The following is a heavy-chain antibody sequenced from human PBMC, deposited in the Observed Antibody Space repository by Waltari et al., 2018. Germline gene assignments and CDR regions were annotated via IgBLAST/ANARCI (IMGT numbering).Heavy chain of an antibody. V-gene: IGHV4-34*01. Sequence: QVQLQQWGAGLLKPSETLSLTCAVYGGSFRGYYWSWIRQPPGKGLEWIGEINHSGSTNYNPSLKSRVTISVDTSKNQFSLKLSSVTAADTAVYYCARTRWDYFDYWGQGTLVTVSS. D-gene: IGHD6-13*01. CDR2: INHSGST. J-gene: IGHJ4*02. CDR3: ARTRWDYFDY. CDR1: GGSFRGYY.